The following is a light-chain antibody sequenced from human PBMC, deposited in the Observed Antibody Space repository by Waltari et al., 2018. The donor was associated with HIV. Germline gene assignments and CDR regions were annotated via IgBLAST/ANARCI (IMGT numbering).Light chain of an antibody. J-gene: IGKJ4*01. V-gene: IGKV1-39*01. CDR1: QTIGIY. Sequence: DIQMTQSPSSLSASVGARVTITFRASQTIGIYLNWYQQKPGKAPNLLIYAASRLQSGVPSRFRGSGSETDFTLTISSLQPEDFATYYCQQSYSTPPTFGGGTKVDIK. CDR3: QQSYSTPPT. CDR2: AAS.